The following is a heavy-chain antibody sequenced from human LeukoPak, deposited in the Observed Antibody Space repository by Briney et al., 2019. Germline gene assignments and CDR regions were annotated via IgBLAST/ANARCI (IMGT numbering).Heavy chain of an antibody. CDR3: VSTATFDH. D-gene: IGHD1-26*01. Sequence: GGSLRLSCAPSGFPFSSYSMTWVRQPPGKGLEWVANIKEDGSERYYVDSVKGRFTISRDNAKSSLYLQMNSLRAEDTAVYYCVSTATFDHWGQGSLVTVSS. CDR1: GFPFSSYS. V-gene: IGHV3-7*05. CDR2: IKEDGSER. J-gene: IGHJ4*02.